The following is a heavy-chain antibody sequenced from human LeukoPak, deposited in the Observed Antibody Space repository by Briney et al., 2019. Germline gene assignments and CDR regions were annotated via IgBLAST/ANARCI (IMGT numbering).Heavy chain of an antibody. Sequence: PSETLSLTCTVFGDSISSSSYYWGWIRQPPGKGLEWIGSIFYSGSTYYNLSLKSRVTISVDTSKNQFSLKLSSVTAADTAVYYCARHFRYCSSTSCPPRDFDIWGQGTMVTVSS. CDR2: IFYSGST. CDR3: ARHFRYCSSTSCPPRDFDI. CDR1: GDSISSSSYY. D-gene: IGHD2-2*01. V-gene: IGHV4-39*01. J-gene: IGHJ3*02.